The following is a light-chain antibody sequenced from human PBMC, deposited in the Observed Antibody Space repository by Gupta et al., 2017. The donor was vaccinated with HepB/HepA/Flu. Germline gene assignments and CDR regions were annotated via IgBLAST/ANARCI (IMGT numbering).Light chain of an antibody. J-gene: IGLJ2*01. CDR2: QDR. V-gene: IGLV3-1*01. CDR3: QTWDSSTVV. Sequence: SYELTQTPSVSVSPGQTASITCSGDKLGDKYVYWYQQKPGRSPVLVIYQDRKRPSGIPERFSGSNSGNTATLTISGTQAMDEADYYCQTWDSSTVVFGGGTKVTVL. CDR1: KLGDKY.